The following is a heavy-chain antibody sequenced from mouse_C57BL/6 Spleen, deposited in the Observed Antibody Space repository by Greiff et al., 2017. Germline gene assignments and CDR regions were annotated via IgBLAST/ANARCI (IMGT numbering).Heavy chain of an antibody. CDR1: GFSFNTYA. D-gene: IGHD2-1*01. CDR3: VRHHYGNYFDY. J-gene: IGHJ2*01. Sequence: EVQWVESGGGLVQPKGSLKLSCAASGFSFNTYAMNWVRQAPGKGLEWVARIRSKSNNYATYYADSVKDRFTISRDDSESMLYLQMNNLKTEDTAMYYCVRHHYGNYFDYWGQGTTLTVSS. V-gene: IGHV10-1*01. CDR2: IRSKSNNYAT.